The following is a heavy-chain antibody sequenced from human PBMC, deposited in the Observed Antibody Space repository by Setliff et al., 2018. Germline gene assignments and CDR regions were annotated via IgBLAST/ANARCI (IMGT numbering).Heavy chain of an antibody. V-gene: IGHV4-59*08. CDR2: VYYNGMA. J-gene: IGHJ4*02. CDR3: ARTGTYRYFDF. D-gene: IGHD1-1*01. CDR1: GGSISTYY. Sequence: PSETLSLTCTVSGGSISTYYWSWIRQPPGKGLEYIGFVYYNGMANYSPSLKSRVTVSIDTSKSQFSLNLKSVTAADTAVYFCARTGTYRYFDFWGQGTQVTVSS.